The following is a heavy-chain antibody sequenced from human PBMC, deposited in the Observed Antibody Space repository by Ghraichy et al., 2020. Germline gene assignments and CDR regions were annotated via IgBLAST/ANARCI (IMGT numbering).Heavy chain of an antibody. Sequence: ASVKVSCKASGYTFTSYAMHWVRQAPGQRLEWMGWINAGNGNTKYSQKFQGRVTITRDTSASTAYMELRSLRSEDTAVYYCARDGAYSGYDLMFWFDPWGQGTLVTVSS. V-gene: IGHV1-3*01. D-gene: IGHD5-12*01. CDR2: INAGNGNT. CDR3: ARDGAYSGYDLMFWFDP. J-gene: IGHJ5*02. CDR1: GYTFTSYA.